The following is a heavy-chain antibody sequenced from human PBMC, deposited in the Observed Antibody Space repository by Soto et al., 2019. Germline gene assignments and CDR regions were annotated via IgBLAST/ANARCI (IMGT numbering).Heavy chain of an antibody. Sequence: QVQLVQSGAEVKKPGSSVKVSYKASGGTFSSYAISWVRQAPGQGLEWMGGIIPIFGTANYAQKFQGRVTITADESTSTAYMELSSLXSEDXXXXXXXXRRRRDYYYYGMDVWGQGTTVTV. CDR2: IIPIFGTA. CDR3: XXRRRRDYYYYGMDV. J-gene: IGHJ6*02. CDR1: GGTFSSYA. V-gene: IGHV1-69*01.